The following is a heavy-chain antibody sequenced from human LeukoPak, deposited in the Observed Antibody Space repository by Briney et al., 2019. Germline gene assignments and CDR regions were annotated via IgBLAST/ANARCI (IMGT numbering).Heavy chain of an antibody. Sequence: QSGGSLRLSCAASGFTFSSYWMHWVRQAPGKGRVWVSRINSDGSSTSYADSVKGRFTISRDNAKNTLYLQMNSLRAEDTAVYYCARDRGDFWSGYADYWGQGTLVTVSS. V-gene: IGHV3-74*01. D-gene: IGHD3-3*01. CDR3: ARDRGDFWSGYADY. CDR1: GFTFSSYW. J-gene: IGHJ4*02. CDR2: INSDGSST.